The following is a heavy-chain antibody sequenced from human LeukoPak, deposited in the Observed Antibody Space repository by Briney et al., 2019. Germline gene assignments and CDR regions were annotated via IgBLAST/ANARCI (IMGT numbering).Heavy chain of an antibody. Sequence: GGSLRLSCAASGFTFSSYAMSWVRQAPGKGLEWVSPISGSGSSTYYADSVKGRFTISRDNSKNTLHLQMNSLRAEDPAVYYCAKGVAVASPYYFDYWGQGTLVTVSS. CDR1: GFTFSSYA. J-gene: IGHJ4*02. V-gene: IGHV3-23*01. CDR3: AKGVAVASPYYFDY. D-gene: IGHD6-19*01. CDR2: ISGSGSST.